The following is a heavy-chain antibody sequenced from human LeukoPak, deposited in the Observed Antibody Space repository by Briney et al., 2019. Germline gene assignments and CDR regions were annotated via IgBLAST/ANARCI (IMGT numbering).Heavy chain of an antibody. CDR1: GFTFDDYA. CDR2: ISWNSGSI. J-gene: IGHJ4*02. D-gene: IGHD6-6*01. V-gene: IGHV3-9*01. CDR3: AKYRYSSSSHYFDY. Sequence: GGSLRLSCAASGFTFDDYAVHWVRQAPGKGLEWVSGISWNSGSIGYADSVKGRFTISRDNAKNSLYLQMNSLRAEDTALYYCAKYRYSSSSHYFDYWGQGTLVTVSS.